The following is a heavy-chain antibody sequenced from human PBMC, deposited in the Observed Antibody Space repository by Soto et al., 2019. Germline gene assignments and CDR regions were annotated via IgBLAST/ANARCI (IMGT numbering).Heavy chain of an antibody. J-gene: IGHJ4*02. CDR2: ISYDGGNK. CDR3: ARDPMGRYYGSGSYYFDY. D-gene: IGHD3-10*01. V-gene: IGHV3-30-3*01. Sequence: QVQLVESGGGVVQPGRSLRLSCAASGFTFSSYAMHWVRQAPGKGLEWVAVISYDGGNKYYADSVKGRFTISRDNSKNTLYLQMNSLRAEDTAVYYCARDPMGRYYGSGSYYFDYWGQGPLVTVSS. CDR1: GFTFSSYA.